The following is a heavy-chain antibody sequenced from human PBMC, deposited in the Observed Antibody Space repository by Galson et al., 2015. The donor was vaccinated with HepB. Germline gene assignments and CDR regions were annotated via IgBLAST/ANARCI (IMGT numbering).Heavy chain of an antibody. CDR2: VDGSVGST. CDR1: GFTSSNFA. D-gene: IGHD2-15*01. CDR3: AKRSCTSGSCFFFYY. V-gene: IGHV3-23*01. J-gene: IGHJ4*02. Sequence: SLRLSCAASGFTSSNFAMSWVRQAPGKGLEWVSSVDGSVGSTYYADSVKGRFTISRDDSKNTLYLQLNSLRAEDTAVYYCAKRSCTSGSCFFFYYWGQGTLVTVSS.